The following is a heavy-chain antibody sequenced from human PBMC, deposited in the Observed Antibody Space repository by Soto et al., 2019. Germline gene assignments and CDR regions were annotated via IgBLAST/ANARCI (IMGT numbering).Heavy chain of an antibody. CDR2: IYYSGST. Sequence: PSETLSLTCTVSGGTISSGDYYWSWIRQPPGTGLEWIGYIYYSGSTYYNPSLESRVTISVDTSKNQFSLKLSSVTAADTAVYYCARADSSGYSYFDYWGQGSLVTV. V-gene: IGHV4-30-4*01. D-gene: IGHD3-22*01. J-gene: IGHJ4*02. CDR1: GGTISSGDYY. CDR3: ARADSSGYSYFDY.